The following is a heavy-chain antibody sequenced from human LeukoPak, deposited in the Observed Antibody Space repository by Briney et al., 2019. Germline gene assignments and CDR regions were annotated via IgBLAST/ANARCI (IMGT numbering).Heavy chain of an antibody. CDR2: IYYSGST. J-gene: IGHJ4*02. CDR3: ARGSWYETYPAYYFDY. D-gene: IGHD6-13*01. CDR1: GGSISSSSYY. V-gene: IGHV4-39*07. Sequence: SETLSLTCTVSGGSISSSSYYWGWIRQPPGKGLEWIGNIYYSGSTYYNPSLKSRVTISVDTSENQFSLKVSSVTDADTAMYYCARGSWYETYPAYYFDYWGQGTLVTVSS.